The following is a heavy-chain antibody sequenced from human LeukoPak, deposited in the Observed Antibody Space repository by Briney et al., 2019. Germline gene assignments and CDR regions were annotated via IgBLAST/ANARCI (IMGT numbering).Heavy chain of an antibody. J-gene: IGHJ4*02. Sequence: TGGSLRLSCAASGFTFSSYAMSWVRQAPGKGLEWVSAISGSGGSTYYADSVKGRFTISRDNAKNSLYLQMNSLRAEDTAVYYCARGIESWVYFDYWGQGNLVTVSS. CDR1: GFTFSSYA. CDR2: ISGSGGST. D-gene: IGHD2-21*01. CDR3: ARGIESWVYFDY. V-gene: IGHV3-23*01.